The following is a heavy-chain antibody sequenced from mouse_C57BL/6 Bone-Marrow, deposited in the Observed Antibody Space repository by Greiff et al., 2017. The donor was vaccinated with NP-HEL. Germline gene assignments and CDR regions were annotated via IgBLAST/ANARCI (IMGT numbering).Heavy chain of an antibody. CDR3: AGGYDVWFAY. J-gene: IGHJ3*01. V-gene: IGHV1-55*01. Sequence: VQLQQPGAELVKPGASVKMSCKASGYTFTSYWITWVKQRPGQGLEWIGDIYPGSGSTNYNEKFKSKATLTVDKSSSTAYMQLSSLTSEDSAVYYCAGGYDVWFAYWGQGTLVTVSA. CDR2: IYPGSGST. CDR1: GYTFTSYW. D-gene: IGHD2-2*01.